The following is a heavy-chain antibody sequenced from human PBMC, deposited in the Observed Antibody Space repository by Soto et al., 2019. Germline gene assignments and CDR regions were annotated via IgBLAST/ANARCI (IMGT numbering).Heavy chain of an antibody. CDR1: GFTFISYA. V-gene: IGHV3-30-3*01. J-gene: IGHJ6*02. Sequence: GGSLRLSCAASGFTFISYAMHWVRQAPGKGLEWVAVISYDGSNKYYADSVKGRFTISRDNSKNTLYLQMNSLRAEDTAVYYCARDATGPYYYYGMDVWGQGTTVTVSS. CDR3: ARDATGPYYYYGMDV. CDR2: ISYDGSNK. D-gene: IGHD3-10*01.